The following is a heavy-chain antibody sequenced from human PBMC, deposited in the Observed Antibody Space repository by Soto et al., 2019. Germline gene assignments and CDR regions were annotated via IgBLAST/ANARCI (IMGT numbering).Heavy chain of an antibody. V-gene: IGHV1-69*13. CDR1: GGTFSSYA. J-gene: IGHJ6*02. D-gene: IGHD3-3*01. CDR3: ARVAIFGVVAVYYYGMDV. CDR2: IIPIFGTA. Sequence: SVKVSCKASGGTFSSYAISWVRQAPGQGLEWMGGIIPIFGTANYAQKFQGRVTITADESTSTAYMELSSLRSEDTAVYYCARVAIFGVVAVYYYGMDVWGQGTTVTVSS.